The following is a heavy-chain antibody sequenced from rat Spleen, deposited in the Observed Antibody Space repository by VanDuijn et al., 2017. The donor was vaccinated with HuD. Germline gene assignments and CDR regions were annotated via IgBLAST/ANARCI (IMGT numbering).Heavy chain of an antibody. CDR3: AGGDYYAGYGYVMDA. V-gene: IGHV5S13*01. D-gene: IGHD1-12*03. J-gene: IGHJ4*01. Sequence: EVQLVESGGGLVQPGRSLKLSCAASGFTFSNYGMAWVRQTPTKGLEWVASISTGGGNTYYPDSVKGRFTISRDNAKSTLYLQMDSLRSEDTATYYCAGGDYYAGYGYVMDAWGQGASVTVSS. CDR2: ISTGGGNT. CDR1: GFTFSNYG.